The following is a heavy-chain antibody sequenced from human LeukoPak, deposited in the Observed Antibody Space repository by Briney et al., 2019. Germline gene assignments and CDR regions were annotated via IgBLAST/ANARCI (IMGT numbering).Heavy chain of an antibody. V-gene: IGHV3-66*01. CDR3: AREPYSSSPFDI. J-gene: IGHJ3*02. CDR2: IYSGGST. CDR1: GFTFSSYA. Sequence: GGSLRLSCAASGFTFSSYAMSWVRQAPGKGLEWVSVIYSGGSTYYADSVKGRFTISRDNSKNTLYLQMNSLRAEDTAVYYCAREPYSSSPFDIWGRGTMVTVSS. D-gene: IGHD6-13*01.